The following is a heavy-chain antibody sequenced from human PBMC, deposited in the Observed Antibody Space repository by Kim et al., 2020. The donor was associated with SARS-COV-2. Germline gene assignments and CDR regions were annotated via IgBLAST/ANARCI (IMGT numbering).Heavy chain of an antibody. CDR2: IKQDGSEK. V-gene: IGHV3-7*01. J-gene: IGHJ6*02. D-gene: IGHD5-12*01. CDR1: GFTFSSYW. CDR3: AREGGASATIYMDV. Sequence: GGSLRLSCAASGFTFSSYWMSWVRQAPGKGLEWVANIKQDGSEKYYVDSVKDRFTISRDNAKNSLYLQMNSLRAEDTAVYYCAREGGASATIYMDVWGQGTTVTVSS.